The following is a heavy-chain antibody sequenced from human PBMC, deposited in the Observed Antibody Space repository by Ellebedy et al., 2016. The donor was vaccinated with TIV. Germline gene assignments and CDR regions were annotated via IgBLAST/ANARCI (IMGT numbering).Heavy chain of an antibody. CDR3: AKESDAFDI. CDR2: ISSDGSIP. V-gene: IGHV3-30*18. J-gene: IGHJ3*02. CDR1: GFTFSDYV. Sequence: GGSLRLXXAASGFTFSDYVMHWVRQAPGKGLEWVQGISSDGSIPYYTASLRGRFTISRDNSNNTVYLQMNSLQVEDTAVYYCAKESDAFDIWGQGTLVTVSS.